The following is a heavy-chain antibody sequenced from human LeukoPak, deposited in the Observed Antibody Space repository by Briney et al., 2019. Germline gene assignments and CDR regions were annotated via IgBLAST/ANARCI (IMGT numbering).Heavy chain of an antibody. Sequence: EASVKVSCKASGGTFSSYAISWVRQAPGQGLEWMGGIIPIFGTANYAQKFQGRVTITTDESTSTAYMELSSLRSGDTAVYYCARGPITMIVADAFDIWGQGTMVTVSS. D-gene: IGHD3-22*01. J-gene: IGHJ3*02. CDR3: ARGPITMIVADAFDI. CDR2: IIPIFGTA. CDR1: GGTFSSYA. V-gene: IGHV1-69*05.